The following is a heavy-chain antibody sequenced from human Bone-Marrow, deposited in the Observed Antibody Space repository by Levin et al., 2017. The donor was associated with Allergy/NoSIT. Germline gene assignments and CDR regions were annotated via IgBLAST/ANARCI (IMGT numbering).Heavy chain of an antibody. CDR1: GFTFSSYG. V-gene: IGHV1-18*01. CDR3: VRDGAFSSSWYERHYFDY. Sequence: ASVKVSCTTSGFTFSSYGFNWVRQAPGQGLEWLGRINVYSGNTHHAQNFQGRLTMTTDTSTNTAYMELRSLRSDATAVYFCVRDGAFSSSWYERHYFDYRGQGTLVTVTS. CDR2: INVYSGNT. D-gene: IGHD2-2*01. J-gene: IGHJ4*02.